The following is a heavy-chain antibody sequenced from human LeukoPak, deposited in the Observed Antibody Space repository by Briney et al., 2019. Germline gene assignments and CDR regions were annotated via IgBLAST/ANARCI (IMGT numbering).Heavy chain of an antibody. CDR1: GFTFSSYG. J-gene: IGHJ4*02. CDR3: AKDHNWNDVEGYFDY. CDR2: ISCDGSNK. Sequence: PGGSLRLSCAASGFTFSSYGMHWVRQAPGKGLEWVAVISCDGSNKYYADSVKGRFTISRDNSKNTLYLQMNSLRAEDTAVYYCAKDHNWNDVEGYFDYWGQGTLVTVSS. D-gene: IGHD1-1*01. V-gene: IGHV3-30*18.